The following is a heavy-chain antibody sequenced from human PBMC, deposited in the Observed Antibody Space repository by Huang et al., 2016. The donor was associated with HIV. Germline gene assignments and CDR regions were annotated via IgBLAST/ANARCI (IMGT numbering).Heavy chain of an antibody. Sequence: QVQLVESGGGVVQPGRSLRLSCVASGFSFSNYAVHWFRQAPGKGVEWVGVISYGGTRKYYADSVKGRFTVSRDNSKNTAYVQMNNPRGGDTAVYYCARAPEFGNYEFDQWGLGTLVTVSS. CDR3: ARAPEFGNYEFDQ. V-gene: IGHV3-30-3*01. CDR1: GFSFSNYA. CDR2: ISYGGTRK. D-gene: IGHD4-4*01. J-gene: IGHJ4*02.